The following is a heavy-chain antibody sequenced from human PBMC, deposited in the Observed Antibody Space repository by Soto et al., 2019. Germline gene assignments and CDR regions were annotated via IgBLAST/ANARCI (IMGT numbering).Heavy chain of an antibody. D-gene: IGHD2-2*01. CDR2: IIPMFGTT. J-gene: IGHJ6*02. CDR3: ARGVVPAAGAAPHYFHYGVDV. CDR1: GDTFKKFA. V-gene: IGHV1-69*06. Sequence: QVQLVQSGPEVKKPGSSVKVSCKTSGDTFKKFAISWVRQAPGQGPEWMGGIIPMFGTTKYTQKFQGSVTFTADKSTGTAYMELTSLMSEDTATYFCARGVVPAAGAAPHYFHYGVDVWGQGTTVTVSS.